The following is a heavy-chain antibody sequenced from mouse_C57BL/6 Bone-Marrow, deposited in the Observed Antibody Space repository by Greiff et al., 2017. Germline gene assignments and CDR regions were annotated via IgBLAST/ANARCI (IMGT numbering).Heavy chain of an antibody. Sequence: QVQLQQPGAELVKPGASVKMSCKASGYNFTSYWITWGKQRPGQGLEWIGDIYPGSGSTNYNEKFKSKATLPVDTSSSTAYMQLRSLTSADSAVYYCARRDYDGCYWGHGTSVTVSS. J-gene: IGHJ4*01. D-gene: IGHD2-4*01. CDR1: GYNFTSYW. CDR2: IYPGSGST. CDR3: ARRDYDGCY. V-gene: IGHV1-55*01.